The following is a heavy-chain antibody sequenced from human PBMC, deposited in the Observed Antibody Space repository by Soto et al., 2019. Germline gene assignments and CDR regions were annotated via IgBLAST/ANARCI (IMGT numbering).Heavy chain of an antibody. CDR2: INPNSGGT. CDR1: GYTFTGYY. CDR3: ARGPPHYDWGGRNGFDP. V-gene: IGHV1-2*04. J-gene: IGHJ5*02. D-gene: IGHD3-16*01. Sequence: ASVNVSCKASGYTFTGYYMHWVRQAPGQGLEWMGWINPNSGGTNYAQKFQGWVTMTRDTSISTAYMELSRLRSDDTAVYYCARGPPHYDWGGRNGFDPRGRGARVTVSP.